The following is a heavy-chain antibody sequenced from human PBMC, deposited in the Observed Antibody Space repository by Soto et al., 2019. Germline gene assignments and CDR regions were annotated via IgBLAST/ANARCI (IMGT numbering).Heavy chain of an antibody. J-gene: IGHJ4*02. CDR1: GFTFDDYA. D-gene: IGHD1-26*01. Sequence: EVQLVESGGGLVQPGRSLRLSCAASGFTFDDYAMHWVRQAPGKGLEWVSGISWNSGSIGYADSVKGRFTISRDNAKNSLYLQMNSLRAADTALYYCAKDMGSGSYFFDYWGQGTLVTVSS. CDR3: AKDMGSGSYFFDY. CDR2: ISWNSGSI. V-gene: IGHV3-9*01.